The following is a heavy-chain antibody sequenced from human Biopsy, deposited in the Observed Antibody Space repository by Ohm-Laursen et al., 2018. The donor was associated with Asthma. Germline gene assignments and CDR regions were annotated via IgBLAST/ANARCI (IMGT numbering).Heavy chain of an antibody. Sequence: AAVKVSCKASGYTFISYAIHWVRQAPGQRPGWMGWINAGNGKLEYSGKFQGRVTITRDTSATTAYMELRSLRSEDTAMYYCARTYYDFLTGQVNDAFALWGQGTMVTVSS. J-gene: IGHJ3*01. CDR1: GYTFISYA. CDR3: ARTYYDFLTGQVNDAFAL. D-gene: IGHD3-9*01. V-gene: IGHV1-3*01. CDR2: INAGNGKL.